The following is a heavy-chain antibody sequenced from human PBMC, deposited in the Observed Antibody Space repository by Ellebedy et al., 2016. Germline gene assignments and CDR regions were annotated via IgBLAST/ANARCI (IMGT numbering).Heavy chain of an antibody. CDR1: GFTFSSYA. Sequence: GESLKISXAASGFTFSSYAMSWVRQAPGKGLEWVSAISGSGGSTYYADSVKGRFTISRDNSKNTLYLQMNSLRAEDTAVYYCAKDRGSGWPDYWGQGTLVTVSS. D-gene: IGHD6-19*01. CDR3: AKDRGSGWPDY. V-gene: IGHV3-23*01. CDR2: ISGSGGST. J-gene: IGHJ4*02.